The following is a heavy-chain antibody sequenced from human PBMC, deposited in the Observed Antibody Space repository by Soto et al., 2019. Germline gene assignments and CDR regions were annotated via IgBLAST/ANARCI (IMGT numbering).Heavy chain of an antibody. J-gene: IGHJ4*02. V-gene: IGHV4-30-2*01. Sequence: QLQLQESGSGLVKPSQTLSLTCAVSGGSISSGGYSWSWIRQPPGKGLEWIGDIYHSGSTYYNPSVKRGATISVDRSKNQFSLKLSSVTAADTAVYYCAAGGGLPRYYWCQGTLVTVSS. CDR3: AAGGGLPRYY. D-gene: IGHD5-12*01. CDR1: GGSISSGGYS. CDR2: IYHSGST.